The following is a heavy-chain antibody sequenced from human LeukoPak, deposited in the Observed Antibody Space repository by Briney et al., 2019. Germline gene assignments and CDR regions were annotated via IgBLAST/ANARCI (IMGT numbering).Heavy chain of an antibody. V-gene: IGHV4-59*08. Sequence: PSDTLSLICTVSGDSIGTYYWSWVRQSSGTGLEWIGYIYVTGTRYNPYLQSRVTSSVDRSRNQCFLKMTSVTAADTAVYYCARHIGVGIEDMDVWGRGTKVTVSS. CDR3: ARHIGVGIEDMDV. CDR1: GDSIGTYY. CDR2: IYVTGT. D-gene: IGHD3-10*01. J-gene: IGHJ6*03.